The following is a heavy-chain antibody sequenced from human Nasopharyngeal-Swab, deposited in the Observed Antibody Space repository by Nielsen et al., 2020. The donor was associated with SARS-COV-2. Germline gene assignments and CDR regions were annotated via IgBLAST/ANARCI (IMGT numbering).Heavy chain of an antibody. Sequence: VRQRPGKGLEWVGWISGYNLDTKYAQNFQARVAMTIDTATNTAYMELRSLTSDDTALYYCARIRLYNNYMGHWVDPWGQGTLVTVSS. V-gene: IGHV1-18*01. J-gene: IGHJ5*02. CDR2: ISGYNLDT. CDR3: ARIRLYNNYMGHWVDP. D-gene: IGHD4-11*01.